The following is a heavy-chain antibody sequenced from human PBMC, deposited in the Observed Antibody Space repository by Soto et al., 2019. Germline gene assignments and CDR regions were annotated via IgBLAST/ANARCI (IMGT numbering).Heavy chain of an antibody. Sequence: GGSLRLSCAVSGFSFSDAWLNWVRQAPGKGLEWVGRIKTKSDSAATYYADSVKGRFTITRDDSKNALFLQMNSLRVDDTAIYYCAKDAVAGNGKYDWFDPWGQGTLVTVSS. V-gene: IGHV3-15*07. CDR3: AKDAVAGNGKYDWFDP. CDR1: GFSFSDAW. J-gene: IGHJ5*02. D-gene: IGHD6-19*01. CDR2: IKTKSDSAAT.